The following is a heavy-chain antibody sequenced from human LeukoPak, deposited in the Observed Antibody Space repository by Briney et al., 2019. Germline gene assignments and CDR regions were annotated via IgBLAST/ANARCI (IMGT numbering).Heavy chain of an antibody. CDR2: IKRDGSEK. J-gene: IGHJ3*02. CDR3: ARSYHFGSGSYGFDI. CDR1: GFTFKNYW. D-gene: IGHD3-10*01. V-gene: IGHV3-7*01. Sequence: GGSLRLSCVASGFTFKNYWMTWVRQAPGKGLEWVANIKRDGSEKYYVDSVKGRFTISSDNAKNTLYLQMNSLRAEDTAVYYCARSYHFGSGSYGFDIWGQGTLVTVSS.